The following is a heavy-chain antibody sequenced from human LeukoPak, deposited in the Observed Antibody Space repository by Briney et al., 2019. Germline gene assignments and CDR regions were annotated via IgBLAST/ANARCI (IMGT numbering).Heavy chain of an antibody. CDR1: GYTFPNYD. CDR3: ARGPYCSSFSCPYWFDP. Sequence: ASVRVSCKASGYTFPNYDIHWVRQATGQGLAWMGWMNPNSGNTGYAQKFQGRVTMTRNTSISTAYMELSSLRSEDTAVYDCARGPYCSSFSCPYWFDPCGQGTPVTVSS. D-gene: IGHD2-2*01. V-gene: IGHV1-8*01. CDR2: MNPNSGNT. J-gene: IGHJ5*02.